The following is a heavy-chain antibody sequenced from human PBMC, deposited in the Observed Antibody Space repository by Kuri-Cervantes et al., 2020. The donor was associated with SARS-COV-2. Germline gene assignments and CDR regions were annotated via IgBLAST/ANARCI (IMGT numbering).Heavy chain of an antibody. D-gene: IGHD3-3*01. J-gene: IGHJ5*02. V-gene: IGHV1-2*02. CDR3: ARDLCVDFWSGLGAPSCPRNWFDP. Sequence: ASVKVSCKASGYTFTSYAMHWVRQAPGQRLEWMGWINPNSGGTNYAQKFQGRVTMTRGTSISTAYMELSRLRSDDTAVYYCARDLCVDFWSGLGAPSCPRNWFDPWGQGTLVTVSS. CDR1: GYTFTSYA. CDR2: INPNSGGT.